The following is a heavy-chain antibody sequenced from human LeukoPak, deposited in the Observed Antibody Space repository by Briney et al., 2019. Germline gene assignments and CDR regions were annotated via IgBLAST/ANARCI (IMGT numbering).Heavy chain of an antibody. CDR2: IYYSGST. Sequence: SETLSLTCTVSGGSISSYYWSWIRQPPGKGLEWIGYIYYSGSTNYNPSLKSRVTISVDTSKNQFSLKLSSVTAADAAVYYCARSYDSSGYLDYWGQGTLVTVSS. J-gene: IGHJ4*02. CDR3: ARSYDSSGYLDY. V-gene: IGHV4-59*01. CDR1: GGSISSYY. D-gene: IGHD3-22*01.